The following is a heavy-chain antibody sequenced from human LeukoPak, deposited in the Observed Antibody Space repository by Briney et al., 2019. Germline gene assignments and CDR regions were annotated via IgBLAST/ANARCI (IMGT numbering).Heavy chain of an antibody. CDR2: IIPILGIA. CDR3: ARDRKIMITFGGVIVKKFGELGY. D-gene: IGHD3-16*02. CDR1: GGTFSSYA. Sequence: GASVKVSCKASGGTFSSYAISWVRQAPGQGLEWMGRIIPILGIANYAQKFQGRVTMTRNTSISTAYMELSSLRSEDTAVYYCARDRKIMITFGGVIVKKFGELGYWGQGTLVTVSS. V-gene: IGHV1-69*04. J-gene: IGHJ4*02.